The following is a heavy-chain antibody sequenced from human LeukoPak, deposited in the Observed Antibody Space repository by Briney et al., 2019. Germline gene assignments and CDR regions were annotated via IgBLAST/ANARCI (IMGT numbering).Heavy chain of an antibody. CDR2: IYTGGPT. J-gene: IGHJ4*02. CDR3: ARDPGYSGPYAYYYSFFDS. Sequence: GGSLRLFCAASGFNVSSKYMNWVRQAPGKGLEWVAVIYTGGPTYYADSVQGRFTISRDNSRNTVYLQMNSLRVEDTAMYFCARDPGYSGPYAYYYSFFDSWGQGTLVTVSS. CDR1: GFNVSSKY. V-gene: IGHV3-66*01. D-gene: IGHD3-16*01.